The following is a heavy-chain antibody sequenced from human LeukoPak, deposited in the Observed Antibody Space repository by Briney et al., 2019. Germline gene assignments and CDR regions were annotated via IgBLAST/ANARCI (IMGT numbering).Heavy chain of an antibody. Sequence: GGSLRLSCTASGFTFSDYAMSWVRQAPGKGLEWVGLIRSKAYGGTTEYAASVKGRFTISRDDSKSIAYLQMNSLKTEDTAVYYCTRDSCSSSWQGAHDYWGQGTLVTVSS. D-gene: IGHD6-13*01. CDR3: TRDSCSSSWQGAHDY. CDR1: GFTFSDYA. V-gene: IGHV3-49*04. CDR2: IRSKAYGGTT. J-gene: IGHJ4*02.